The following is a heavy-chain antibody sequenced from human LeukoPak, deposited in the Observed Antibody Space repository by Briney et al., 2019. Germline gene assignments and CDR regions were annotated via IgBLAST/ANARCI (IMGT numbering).Heavy chain of an antibody. CDR3: VRSFTHWWWFDP. J-gene: IGHJ5*02. D-gene: IGHD2-8*02. CDR2: IWSDGSEI. Sequence: PGTSLRTSCAASGFTFSSYGMHWVRQAPGKGLEWVAVIWSDGSEIHYADSVEGRFTISRDNSENMMYLQMNNLRAEDTAVYYCVRSFTHWWWFDPWGQGTLVTVSS. CDR1: GFTFSSYG. V-gene: IGHV3-33*01.